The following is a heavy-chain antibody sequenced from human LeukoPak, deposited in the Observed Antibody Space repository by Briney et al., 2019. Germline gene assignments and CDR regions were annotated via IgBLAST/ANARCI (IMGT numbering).Heavy chain of an antibody. CDR3: AREGLDSYGSYYYYYYMDV. J-gene: IGHJ6*03. V-gene: IGHV3-21*01. CDR2: ISSSSSYI. CDR1: GFTFSSYS. Sequence: GGSLRLSCAASGFTFSSYSMNWVRQAPGKGLEWVSSISSSSSYIYYADSVKGRFTISRDNAKNSLYLQMNSLRAEDTAVYYCAREGLDSYGSYYYYYYMDVWGKGTTVTVSS. D-gene: IGHD5-18*01.